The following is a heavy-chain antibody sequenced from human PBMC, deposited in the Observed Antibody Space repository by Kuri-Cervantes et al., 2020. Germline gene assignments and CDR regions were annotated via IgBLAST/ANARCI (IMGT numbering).Heavy chain of an antibody. CDR2: ISSSSSTI. CDR1: GFTFSSYS. J-gene: IGHJ4*02. V-gene: IGHV3-48*01. CDR3: ARDYGSNFFDY. D-gene: IGHD4-23*01. Sequence: GESLKISCAASGFTFSSYSMNWVRQAPGKGLEWVSYISSSSSTIYYADSVKGRFTISRDNSKNTLYLQVNSLRAEDTAVYYCARDYGSNFFDYWGQGTLVTVSS.